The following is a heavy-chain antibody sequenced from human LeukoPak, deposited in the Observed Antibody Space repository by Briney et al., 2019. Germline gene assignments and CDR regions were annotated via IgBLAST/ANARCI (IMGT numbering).Heavy chain of an antibody. D-gene: IGHD1-26*01. CDR3: ARYRTSGSYFFDN. J-gene: IGHJ4*02. V-gene: IGHV4-39*07. CDR1: GGSISSSSYY. CDR2: IYYSGST. Sequence: SETLSLTCTVSGGSISSSSYYWGWIRQPPGKGLEWIGSIYYSGSTYYNPSLKSRVTISVDTSKNQFSLKMTSVTAADTAVYYCARYRTSGSYFFDNWGQGTLVTVSS.